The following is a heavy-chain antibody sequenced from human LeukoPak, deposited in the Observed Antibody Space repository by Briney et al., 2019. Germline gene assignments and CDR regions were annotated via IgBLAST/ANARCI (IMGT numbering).Heavy chain of an antibody. Sequence: SETLSLTCTVSGDSFTSVTDYWAWIRQPPGKGLEWIASGDYSGGTYYNPSLESRVAISADMSKNQISLKLTSVTAADTAVYYCARVDVFGVVSSDYYYYYMDVWGKGTTVTVSS. CDR1: GDSFTSVTDY. V-gene: IGHV4-39*07. CDR2: GDYSGGT. D-gene: IGHD3-3*01. J-gene: IGHJ6*03. CDR3: ARVDVFGVVSSDYYYYYMDV.